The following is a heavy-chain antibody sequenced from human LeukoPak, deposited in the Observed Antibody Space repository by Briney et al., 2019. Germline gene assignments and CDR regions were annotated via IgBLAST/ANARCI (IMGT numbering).Heavy chain of an antibody. D-gene: IGHD5-24*01. V-gene: IGHV3-23*01. CDR1: GFTFSSYA. J-gene: IGHJ3*02. CDR3: AKDLDGYGGLRGDAFDI. Sequence: GGSLRLSCAVSGFTFSSYAMSWVRQAPGKGLEWVSAISGSGGSTYYADSVKGRFTISRDNSKNTLYLQMNSLRAEDTAVYYCAKDLDGYGGLRGDAFDIWGQGTMVIASS. CDR2: ISGSGGST.